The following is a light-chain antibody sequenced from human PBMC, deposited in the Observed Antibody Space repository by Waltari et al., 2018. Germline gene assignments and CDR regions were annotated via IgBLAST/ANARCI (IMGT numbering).Light chain of an antibody. J-gene: IGLJ2*01. V-gene: IGLV2-23*02. Sequence: QSALTQPASVSGSPGQSIPISCTGTSSDVGVFNYVPWYQQHPGKAPKLMIYDVSKRPSGVSNRFSGSKSGNTASLTISGLQAEDEADYYCCSYAGSSTVVFGGGTKLTVL. CDR2: DVS. CDR1: SSDVGVFNY. CDR3: CSYAGSSTVV.